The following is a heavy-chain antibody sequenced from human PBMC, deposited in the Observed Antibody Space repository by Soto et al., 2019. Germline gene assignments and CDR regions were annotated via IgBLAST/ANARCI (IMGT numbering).Heavy chain of an antibody. D-gene: IGHD3-22*01. CDR2: VKSKNDGGTT. J-gene: IGHJ4*01. Sequence: GGLLRLSCAACGFTFSNAWINWVRQAPGKGLEWVGRVKSKNDGGTTDFAAPVKGRFAISRDDSKNMVYLEMNSLQTEDTAIYYCTTDSYITSIIVRFDYWGHGTLVTVSS. V-gene: IGHV3-15*07. CDR1: GFTFSNAW. CDR3: TTDSYITSIIVRFDY.